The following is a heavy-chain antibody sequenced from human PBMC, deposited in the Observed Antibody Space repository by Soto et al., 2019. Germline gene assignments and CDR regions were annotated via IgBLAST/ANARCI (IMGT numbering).Heavy chain of an antibody. D-gene: IGHD1-1*01. CDR1: GASISGFY. V-gene: IGHV4-4*07. CDR2: IYATGTT. Sequence: SETLSLTCTVSGASISGFYWSWIRKSAGKGLEWIGRIYATGTTDYNPSLKSRVMMSVDTSKKQFSLKLRSVTAADTAVYYCVRDGTKTLRDCFDPWGQGISVTVSS. CDR3: VRDGTKTLRDCFDP. J-gene: IGHJ5*02.